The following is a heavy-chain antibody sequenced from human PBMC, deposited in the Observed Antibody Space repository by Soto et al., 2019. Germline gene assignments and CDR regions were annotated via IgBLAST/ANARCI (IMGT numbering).Heavy chain of an antibody. V-gene: IGHV4-59*01. CDR2: IYYSGST. J-gene: IGHJ6*02. CDR1: GGSISSYY. Sequence: PSETLSLTCTVSGGSISSYYWSWMRQPPGKGLEWIGYIYYSGSTNYNPSLKSRVTISVDTSKNQFSLKLSSVTAADTAVYYCARVRGYGSGSYVAYYYGMDVWGQGTTVTVSS. D-gene: IGHD3-10*01. CDR3: ARVRGYGSGSYVAYYYGMDV.